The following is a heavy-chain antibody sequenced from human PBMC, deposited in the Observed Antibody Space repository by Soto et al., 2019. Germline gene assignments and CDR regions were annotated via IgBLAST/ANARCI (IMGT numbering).Heavy chain of an antibody. V-gene: IGHV3-48*01. CDR2: ISSSSSTI. CDR1: GFTFSSYS. CDR3: ARDPPGRYCSGGSCYHYYYGMDV. D-gene: IGHD2-15*01. J-gene: IGHJ6*02. Sequence: GGSLRLSCAASGFTFSSYSMNWVRQAPGKGLEWVSYISSSSSTIYYADSVKGRFTISRDNAKNSLYLQMNSLRAEDTAVYYCARDPPGRYCSGGSCYHYYYGMDVWGQGTTVTVSS.